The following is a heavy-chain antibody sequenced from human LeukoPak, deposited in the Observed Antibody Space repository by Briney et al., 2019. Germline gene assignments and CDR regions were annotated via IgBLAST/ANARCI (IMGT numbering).Heavy chain of an antibody. CDR2: IYHSGIT. CDR3: ARGGGAYYDFWSGYPIDY. CDR1: GYSISSGYY. D-gene: IGHD3-3*01. V-gene: IGHV4-38-2*02. J-gene: IGHJ4*02. Sequence: SETLSLTCTVSGYSISSGYYWGWIRQPPGKGLEWIGSIYHSGITYYNPSLKSRVTISVDTSKNQFSLKLSSVTAADTAVYYCARGGGAYYDFWSGYPIDYWGQGTLVTVSS.